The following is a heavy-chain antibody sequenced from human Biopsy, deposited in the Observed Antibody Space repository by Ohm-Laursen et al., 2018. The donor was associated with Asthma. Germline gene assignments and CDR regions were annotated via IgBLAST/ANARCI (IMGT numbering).Heavy chain of an antibody. J-gene: IGHJ4*02. V-gene: IGHV3-64D*08. Sequence: SLRLSCAAPGFTFSSYSMHWVRQAPGRGPEYVSFIATGGSNKFYADSVKGRFTVSRDNSKHTLYLHMTGLRADDTGVYYCVKDHSAGYYYFDDWGQGAQVTVSS. D-gene: IGHD2-21*01. CDR3: VKDHSAGYYYFDD. CDR2: IATGGSNK. CDR1: GFTFSSYS.